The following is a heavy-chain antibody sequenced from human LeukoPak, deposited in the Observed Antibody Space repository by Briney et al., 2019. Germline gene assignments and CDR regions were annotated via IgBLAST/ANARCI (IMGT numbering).Heavy chain of an antibody. Sequence: ASVKVSCKASGHTFTGYYMHWVRQAPGQGLEWMGRINPNSGGTNYAQKFQGRVTMTRDTSISTAYMELSRLRSDDTAVYYCARAHPYTYNWNWGDYWGQGTLVTVSS. V-gene: IGHV1-2*06. J-gene: IGHJ4*02. D-gene: IGHD1-7*01. CDR3: ARAHPYTYNWNWGDY. CDR1: GHTFTGYY. CDR2: INPNSGGT.